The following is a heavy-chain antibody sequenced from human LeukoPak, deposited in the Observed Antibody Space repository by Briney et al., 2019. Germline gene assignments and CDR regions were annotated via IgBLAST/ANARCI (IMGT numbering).Heavy chain of an antibody. Sequence: ASVKVSCKASGYTFTSYYIHWVRQAPGQGLEWMGIINPSGGSTSYAQKFQGRVTMTTDTSTSTAYMELMSLRSDDTAVYYCARAQGNPGEYYFDYWGQGTLVTVSP. D-gene: IGHD1-14*01. J-gene: IGHJ4*02. CDR2: INPSGGST. V-gene: IGHV1-46*01. CDR3: ARAQGNPGEYYFDY. CDR1: GYTFTSYY.